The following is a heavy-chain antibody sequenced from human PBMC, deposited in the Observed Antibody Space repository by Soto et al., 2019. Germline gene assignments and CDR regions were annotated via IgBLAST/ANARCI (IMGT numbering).Heavy chain of an antibody. Sequence: QVQLHDSGPGLVKPSETLSLTCTVSGGSISSYYWSWIRQPPGKGLEWIGYMYYSWSTNYNPSLKSRVTISVDTSKNQFSLKLSSVTAADTAVYYCARARGRIAAAGTRFGELDYWGQGTLVTVSS. CDR2: MYYSWST. CDR1: GGSISSYY. CDR3: ARARGRIAAAGTRFGELDY. V-gene: IGHV4-59*01. D-gene: IGHD6-13*01. J-gene: IGHJ4*02.